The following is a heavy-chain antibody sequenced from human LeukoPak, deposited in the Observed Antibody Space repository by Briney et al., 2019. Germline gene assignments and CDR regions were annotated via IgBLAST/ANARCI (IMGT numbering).Heavy chain of an antibody. CDR1: GGSITRYH. CDR2: IYYSGSS. CDR3: ARLMRIAAADF. J-gene: IGHJ4*02. Sequence: SDPQSLTCTVSGGSITRYHWSWLRQPPGKALEWIGYIYYSGSSNYNPSLKSRVTISVDMSKYQYSLKLTTVTAADTAVYYCARLMRIAAADFWGQGTLVTVSS. V-gene: IGHV4-59*08. D-gene: IGHD6-13*01.